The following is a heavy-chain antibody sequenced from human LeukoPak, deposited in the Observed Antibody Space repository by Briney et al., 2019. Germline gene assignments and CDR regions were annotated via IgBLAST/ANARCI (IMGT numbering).Heavy chain of an antibody. V-gene: IGHV1-2*02. CDR3: ARELDTAMADYFDY. J-gene: IGHJ4*02. Sequence: ASVKVSCKASGYTFTGYYRHWVRQAPGQGLEWMGWINPNSGGTNYAQKFQGRVTMTRDTSISTAYMELSRLRSDDTAVYYCARELDTAMADYFDYWGQGTLVTVSS. D-gene: IGHD5-18*01. CDR1: GYTFTGYY. CDR2: INPNSGGT.